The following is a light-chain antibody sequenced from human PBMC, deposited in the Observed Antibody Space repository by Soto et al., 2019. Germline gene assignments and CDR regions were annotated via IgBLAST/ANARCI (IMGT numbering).Light chain of an antibody. V-gene: IGKV1-5*01. CDR2: DAS. Sequence: DIQMTQSPSTLSASVGDRVTITCRASQSISSWLAWYQQKPGKAPKLLIYDASSLESGVPSRFSGSGSETELTLTIRSLQPDDFATYYCQQYKSYSHTFGQGTKLEIK. CDR3: QQYKSYSHT. J-gene: IGKJ2*01. CDR1: QSISSW.